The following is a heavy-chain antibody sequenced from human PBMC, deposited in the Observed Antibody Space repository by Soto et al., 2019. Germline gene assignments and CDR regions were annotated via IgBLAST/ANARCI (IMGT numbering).Heavy chain of an antibody. CDR1: GYTFTSYG. V-gene: IGHV1-18*04. J-gene: IGHJ2*01. Sequence: QVQLVQSGAEVKKPGASVKVSCKASGYTFTSYGISWVRQAPGQGLEWMGWISAYNGNTNYAQKLQGRVTMTTETSTSTAYMELRSLRSDDKAVYYCARAISGSDSDWYFDLWGRGTLVTVSS. CDR3: ARAISGSDSDWYFDL. D-gene: IGHD1-26*01. CDR2: ISAYNGNT.